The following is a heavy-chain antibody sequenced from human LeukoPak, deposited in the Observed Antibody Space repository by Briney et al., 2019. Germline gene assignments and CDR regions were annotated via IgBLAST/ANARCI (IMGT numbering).Heavy chain of an antibody. J-gene: IGHJ4*02. CDR2: ISWDGGST. V-gene: IGHV3-43*01. CDR1: GFTFDDYT. CDR3: AKDAVEMATITGFDY. D-gene: IGHD5-24*01. Sequence: GGSLRLSCAASGFTFDDYTMHWVRQAPGKGLEWVSLISWDGGSTYYADSVKGRFTISRDNSKNSLYLQMNSLRTEDTALYYCAKDAVEMATITGFDYWGQGTLVTVSS.